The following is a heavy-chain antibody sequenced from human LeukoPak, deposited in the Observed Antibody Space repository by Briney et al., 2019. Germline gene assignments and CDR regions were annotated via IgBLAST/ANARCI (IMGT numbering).Heavy chain of an antibody. CDR1: GFTFNNYA. V-gene: IGHV3-23*01. J-gene: IGHJ4*02. CDR2: ISGGGETT. D-gene: IGHD4-17*01. Sequence: GGSLRLSCAASGFTFNNYAMNWVRQAPGKGLEWVSSISGGGETTYYADSAKGRFTISRDNSQNTLYLQMNSPRAEDTAVYYCARDYADYVGYFFFDYWGKGTLVTVSS. CDR3: ARDYADYVGYFFFDY.